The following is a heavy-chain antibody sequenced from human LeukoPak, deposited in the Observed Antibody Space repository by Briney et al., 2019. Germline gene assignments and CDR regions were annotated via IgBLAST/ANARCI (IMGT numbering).Heavy chain of an antibody. J-gene: IGHJ2*01. Sequence: GGSLRLSCAASGFTVSSNYMSWVRQAPGKGLEWVTVIYSGGSTYYADSVKGRFTISRDNSKNTLYLQMDSLRAEDTAVYYCARDQFLMTTVTVGDLWGRGTLVTVSS. V-gene: IGHV3-66*01. CDR3: ARDQFLMTTVTVGDL. CDR1: GFTVSSNY. D-gene: IGHD4-17*01. CDR2: IYSGGST.